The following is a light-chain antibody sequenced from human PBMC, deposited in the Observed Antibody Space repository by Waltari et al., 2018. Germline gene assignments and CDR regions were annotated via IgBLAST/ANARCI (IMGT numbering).Light chain of an antibody. V-gene: IGLV2-8*01. J-gene: IGLJ2*01. CDR1: SSYVVSYDS. CDR3: SSYGGSNNFAV. CDR2: TVN. Sequence: HSALTQPPSASGSPGRSVTIACTDTSSYVVSYDSVSWYQQHPGKAPKFIIHTVNKRPSGVPDRFSGAKSGNTASRTVSGLQAEDEADYYCSSYGGSNNFAVFGGGTKLTVL.